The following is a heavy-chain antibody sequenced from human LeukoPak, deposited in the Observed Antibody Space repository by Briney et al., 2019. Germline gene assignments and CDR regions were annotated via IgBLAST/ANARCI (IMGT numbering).Heavy chain of an antibody. Sequence: SETLSLTCTVSGGSISRSSYYWGWIRQPPGKGLEWIGSIYYSGSTYYNPSLKSRVTISVDTSKNQFSLKLSSVTAADTAVYYCARVVRGVDAFDYWGQGTLVTVSS. CDR2: IYYSGST. V-gene: IGHV4-39*01. CDR3: ARVVRGVDAFDY. D-gene: IGHD3-10*01. J-gene: IGHJ4*02. CDR1: GGSISRSSYY.